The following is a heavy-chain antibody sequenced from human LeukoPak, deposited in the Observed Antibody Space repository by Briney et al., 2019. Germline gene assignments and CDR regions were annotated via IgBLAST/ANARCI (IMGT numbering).Heavy chain of an antibody. D-gene: IGHD6-13*01. CDR2: INHSGST. CDR1: GGSFSGYY. Sequence: SETLSLTCAVYGGSFSGYYWSWIRQPPGKGLEWIGEINHSGSTNYNPSLKSRVTISVDTSKNQFSLKLSSVTAADTAVYYCARYSSSSLDDAFDIWGQGTMVTVSS. V-gene: IGHV4-34*01. CDR3: ARYSSSSLDDAFDI. J-gene: IGHJ3*02.